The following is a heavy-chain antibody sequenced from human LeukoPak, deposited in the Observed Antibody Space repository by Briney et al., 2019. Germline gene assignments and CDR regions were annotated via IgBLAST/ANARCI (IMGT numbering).Heavy chain of an antibody. CDR3: VKDNSIAVAGTFHY. V-gene: IGHV3-9*01. CDR1: GFTFDDYG. Sequence: GGSLRLSCAASGFTFDDYGMHRVRQAPGKGLEWVSGISWNSGSIGYADSVKGRFTISRDNAKNSLYLQMNSLRAEDTALYYCVKDNSIAVAGTFHYWGQGTLVTVSS. CDR2: ISWNSGSI. J-gene: IGHJ4*02. D-gene: IGHD6-19*01.